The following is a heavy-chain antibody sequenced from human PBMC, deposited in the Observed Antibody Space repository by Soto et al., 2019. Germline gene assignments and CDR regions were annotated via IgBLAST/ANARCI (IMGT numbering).Heavy chain of an antibody. Sequence: GASVKVSCKASGYTFSTYAMHWVRQAPGQGLEWMGWISAYNGNTNYAQKLQGRVTMTTDTSTSTAYMELRSLRSDDTAVYYCERVWSSTSCRALFDYWGQGTLVTVSS. CDR2: ISAYNGNT. CDR3: ERVWSSTSCRALFDY. D-gene: IGHD2-2*01. V-gene: IGHV1-18*01. CDR1: GYTFSTYA. J-gene: IGHJ4*02.